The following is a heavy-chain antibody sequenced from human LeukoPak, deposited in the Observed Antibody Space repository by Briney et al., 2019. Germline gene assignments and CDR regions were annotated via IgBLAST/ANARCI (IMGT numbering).Heavy chain of an antibody. J-gene: IGHJ4*02. Sequence: GGSLRLSCADSGLTFSNAWMSWVRQAPGKGLEWVGRIKSKTDGGTTDYAAPVKGRFTISRDDSKNTLYLQMNSLKTEDTAVYYCTTDLNSSGWYVGYWGQGTLVTVSS. V-gene: IGHV3-15*01. CDR2: IKSKTDGGTT. CDR1: GLTFSNAW. CDR3: TTDLNSSGWYVGY. D-gene: IGHD6-19*01.